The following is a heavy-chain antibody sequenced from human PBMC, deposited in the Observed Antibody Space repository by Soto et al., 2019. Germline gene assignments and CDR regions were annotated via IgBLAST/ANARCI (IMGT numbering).Heavy chain of an antibody. V-gene: IGHV3-48*01. D-gene: IGHD7-27*01. J-gene: IGHJ6*03. CDR1: GFILSDCA. CDR3: ARDLRWGSNWYYYMDV. Sequence: EVQLVESGGGLVQPGGSLRLSCATSGFILSDCAMNWVRQAPGKGLEWVSYISSSSSVIDYADSVKGRFTVSRDNARNSLYIQMNSLRAEDTAVYYCARDLRWGSNWYYYMDVWGKGTTVTVSS. CDR2: ISSSSSVI.